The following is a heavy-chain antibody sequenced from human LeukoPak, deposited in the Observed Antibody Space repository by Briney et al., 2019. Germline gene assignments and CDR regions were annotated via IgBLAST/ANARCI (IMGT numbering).Heavy chain of an antibody. CDR2: IDGSSSYI. CDR1: GFTFSSYS. Sequence: GGSLRLSCAAAGFTFSSYSMNWVRQAPGKGLEWVSYIDGSSSYIYYADSVRGRFTISRDNAKNSLYLQMNSLRAEDASVYYCARDREQMTTVPLDAFEIWGQGTMVTVSS. V-gene: IGHV3-21*05. D-gene: IGHD4-17*01. CDR3: ARDREQMTTVPLDAFEI. J-gene: IGHJ3*02.